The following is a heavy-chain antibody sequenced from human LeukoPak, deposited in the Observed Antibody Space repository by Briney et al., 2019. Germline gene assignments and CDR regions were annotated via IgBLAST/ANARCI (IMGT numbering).Heavy chain of an antibody. CDR3: AKDGGSNSYWYFDL. CDR2: IAHDGSQT. CDR1: RFIFSNYV. J-gene: IGHJ2*01. Sequence: GGTLRLSCAASRFIFSNYVMHWVRQAPGKGLEWVAVIAHDGSQTYYSDSVKGRFTISRDNSKNTLYLQMSSLRAEDTAVYFCAKDGGSNSYWYFDLWGRGTLVTVSS. D-gene: IGHD1-26*01. V-gene: IGHV3-30*04.